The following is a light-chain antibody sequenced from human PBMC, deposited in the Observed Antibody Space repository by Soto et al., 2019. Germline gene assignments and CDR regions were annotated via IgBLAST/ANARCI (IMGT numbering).Light chain of an antibody. Sequence: DIVMTQSPDSLAVSLGERATINCKSSQSVLYSPNNNNYLAWYQQKPGQSPKLLIYWASTRESGVPDRCSGSGSGTDFTLTSSSLQAEDVAVYYCQQYYSTPYTFGQGTKLEIK. J-gene: IGKJ2*01. V-gene: IGKV4-1*01. CDR3: QQYYSTPYT. CDR1: QSVLYSPNNNNY. CDR2: WAS.